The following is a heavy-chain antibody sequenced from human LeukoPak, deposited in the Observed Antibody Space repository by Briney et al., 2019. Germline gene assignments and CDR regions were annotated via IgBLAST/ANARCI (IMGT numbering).Heavy chain of an antibody. CDR2: ISSSGSTI. J-gene: IGHJ6*03. Sequence: GGSLRLSCAASGFTFSSYEMNWVRQAPGKGLEWVSYISSSGSTIYYADSVKGRFTISRDNAKNSLYLQMNSLRAEDTAVYYCARSELGYNYHYMDVWGKGTTVTVSS. D-gene: IGHD7-27*01. CDR3: ARSELGYNYHYMDV. CDR1: GFTFSSYE. V-gene: IGHV3-48*03.